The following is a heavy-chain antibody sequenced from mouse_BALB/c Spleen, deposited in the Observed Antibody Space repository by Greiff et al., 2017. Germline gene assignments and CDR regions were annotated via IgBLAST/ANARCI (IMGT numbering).Heavy chain of an antibody. V-gene: IGHV2-9*02. CDR1: GFSLTSYG. CDR3: ARDPRWFAY. J-gene: IGHJ3*01. Sequence: VQLVESGPGLVAPSQSLSITCTVSGFSLTSYGVHWVRQPPGKGLEWLGIIWAGGSTNYNSALMSRLSISKDNSKSQVFLKMNSLQTDDTAMYYCARDPRWFAYWGQGTLVTVSA. CDR2: IWAGGST.